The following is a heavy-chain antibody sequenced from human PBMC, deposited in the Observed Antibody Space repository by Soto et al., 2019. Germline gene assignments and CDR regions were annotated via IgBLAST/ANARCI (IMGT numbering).Heavy chain of an antibody. V-gene: IGHV1-2*02. J-gene: IGHJ4*01. CDR2: INPNSGDT. CDR1: VFSVDTTYC. Sequence: ASVKVSCKASVFSVDTTYCIHWVRRAPGQGLAWMGSINPNSGDTNYAQDFQGRVTMKRETSISTAYMEVSSLTSDDTAVYYCGSPRSGPSPDVGHWGHGTVVTVSS. CDR3: GSPRSGPSPDVGH. D-gene: IGHD2-15*01.